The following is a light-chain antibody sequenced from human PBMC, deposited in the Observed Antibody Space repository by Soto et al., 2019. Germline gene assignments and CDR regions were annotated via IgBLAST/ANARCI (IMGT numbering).Light chain of an antibody. J-gene: IGKJ2*01. CDR3: QQLNSYPHT. V-gene: IGKV1-9*01. CDR2: AAS. Sequence: IPLTQSPSSLSASVGDRVTITCRASQGISSFLAWYQQKPGKAPKLLIYAASTLQSGVPSRFSGSGSGTDFTLTISSLQPEDFATYYCQQLNSYPHTFGQGTKLEI. CDR1: QGISSF.